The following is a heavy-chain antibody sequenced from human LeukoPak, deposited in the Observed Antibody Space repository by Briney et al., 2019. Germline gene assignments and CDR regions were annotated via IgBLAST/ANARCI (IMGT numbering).Heavy chain of an antibody. CDR3: ARDAYGLDY. CDR2: IYYSGST. J-gene: IGHJ4*02. Sequence: PSETLSLTCTVSGGSISSYYWSLIRQPPGKGLEWIGYIYYSGSTNYNPSLKSRVTISVDTSKNQFSLKLSSVTAADTAVYYCARDAYGLDYWGQGTLVTVSS. D-gene: IGHD3/OR15-3a*01. V-gene: IGHV4-59*01. CDR1: GGSISSYY.